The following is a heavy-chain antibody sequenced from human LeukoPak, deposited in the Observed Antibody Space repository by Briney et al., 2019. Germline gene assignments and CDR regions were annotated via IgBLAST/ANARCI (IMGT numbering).Heavy chain of an antibody. CDR2: IYHSGST. CDR1: GGSISSGGYS. Sequence: SETLSLTCAVSGGSISSGGYSWSWIRQPPGKGLEWIGYIYHSGSTYYNPSLKSRVTISVDRSKNQFSLKLSSVTAADTAVYYCAREALNSGYSGGGMDVWGQGTTVTVSS. J-gene: IGHJ6*02. D-gene: IGHD5-12*01. CDR3: AREALNSGYSGGGMDV. V-gene: IGHV4-30-2*01.